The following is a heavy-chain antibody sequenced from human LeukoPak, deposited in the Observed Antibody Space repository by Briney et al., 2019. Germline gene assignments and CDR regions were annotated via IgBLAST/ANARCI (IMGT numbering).Heavy chain of an antibody. CDR3: ARGFGSNFDI. CDR1: GFTFSSNS. V-gene: IGHV3-48*02. D-gene: IGHD6-13*01. Sequence: GGSLRLSCAASGFTFSSNSMNWVRRAPGKGLEWVSYIGSRSRTTYYADSVKGRFTISRDNAKNSLYLQMNSLRDEDTAVYYCARGFGSNFDIWGQGTMVTVSS. CDR2: IGSRSRTT. J-gene: IGHJ3*02.